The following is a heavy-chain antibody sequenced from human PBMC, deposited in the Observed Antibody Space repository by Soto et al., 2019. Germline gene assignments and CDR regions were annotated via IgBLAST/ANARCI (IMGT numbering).Heavy chain of an antibody. J-gene: IGHJ4*02. CDR2: IYYSGST. V-gene: IGHV4-61*01. D-gene: IGHD3-3*01. CDR1: GGSVSSGSYY. CDR3: ARVGGYDFWSGPFDY. Sequence: QVQLQESGPGLVKPSETLSLTCTVSGGSVSSGSYYWSWIRQPPGKGLEWMGFIYYSGSTNYNPSRKGRVTISVDASKHPFSLKLSCVTAADTGVYYCARVGGYDFWSGPFDYWGQGTLVTVSS.